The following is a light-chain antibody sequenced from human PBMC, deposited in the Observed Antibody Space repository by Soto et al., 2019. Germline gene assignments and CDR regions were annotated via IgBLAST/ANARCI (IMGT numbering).Light chain of an antibody. CDR2: GAS. V-gene: IGKV1-9*01. Sequence: TQSPATLPVSPGARATLSCRASQNISNYLIWYQQKPGKAPKLLIYGASTLQSGVPSRFRGSESGAVFTLTISSLQPEDFATYYCQQLHSYPITFGQGTRLEIK. CDR3: QQLHSYPIT. J-gene: IGKJ5*01. CDR1: QNISNY.